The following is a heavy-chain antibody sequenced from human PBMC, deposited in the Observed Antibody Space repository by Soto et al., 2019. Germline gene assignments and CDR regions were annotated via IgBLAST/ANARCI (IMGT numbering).Heavy chain of an antibody. J-gene: IGHJ3*02. Sequence: SGPTLVNPTQTLTLTCTFSGFSLNTTAVGVGWIRQPPGEALEWLALIYWDNDKRYNPSPKTRLTITKDTSKNQVVLKMTNMEPVDTATYFCPHREGEDYVGGSYKYAFHIWGKGTMV. CDR1: GFSLNTTAVG. CDR3: PHREGEDYVGGSYKYAFHI. CDR2: IYWDNDK. V-gene: IGHV2-5*02. D-gene: IGHD3-16*01.